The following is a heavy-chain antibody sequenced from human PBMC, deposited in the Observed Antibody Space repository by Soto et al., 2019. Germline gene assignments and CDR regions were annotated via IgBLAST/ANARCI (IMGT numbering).Heavy chain of an antibody. J-gene: IGHJ4*02. CDR3: ASAFGGWPPDS. CDR2: FYYSGST. D-gene: IGHD6-19*01. V-gene: IGHV4-39*07. CDR1: GGSISSGPYS. Sequence: SETLSLTCTVSGGSISSGPYSWGWIRQPPGKGLEWIGSFYYSGSTYYNLSLKSRVTMSVDTSKKQFSLNLTSVTAADTAVYYCASAFGGWPPDSWGQGTLVTVSS.